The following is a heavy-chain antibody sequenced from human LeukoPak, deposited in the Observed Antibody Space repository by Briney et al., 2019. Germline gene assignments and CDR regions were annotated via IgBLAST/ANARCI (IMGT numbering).Heavy chain of an antibody. V-gene: IGHV1-8*02. D-gene: IGHD6-13*01. J-gene: IGHJ5*02. CDR3: VRDGEGAGISVNYWFDP. CDR2: MNPNTGNT. Sequence: LAASVKVSCKASGYTFTSYYMHWVRQASGQGFEWMGWMNPNTGNTGYAQKFQGRVTMTRDTSTSTAYMELRGLRSEDTAVYYCVRDGEGAGISVNYWFDPWGQGTLVTVSS. CDR1: GYTFTSYY.